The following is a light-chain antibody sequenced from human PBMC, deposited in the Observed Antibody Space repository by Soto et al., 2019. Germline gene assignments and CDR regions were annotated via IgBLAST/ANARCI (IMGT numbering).Light chain of an antibody. CDR1: QSLLHSNGYNY. Sequence: DIVMTQSPLSLPVTPGEPASISCRSSQSLLHSNGYNYLDWYLQKPGQSPQLLIYLGSNRASGVPDRFSGSGSGTDFTLKISRVEAEDVRVYYCMQALQTLFGQGTKLEIK. CDR2: LGS. J-gene: IGKJ2*01. CDR3: MQALQTL. V-gene: IGKV2-28*01.